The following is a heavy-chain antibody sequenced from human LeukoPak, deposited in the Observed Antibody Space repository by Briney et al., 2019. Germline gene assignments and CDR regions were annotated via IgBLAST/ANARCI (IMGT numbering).Heavy chain of an antibody. J-gene: IGHJ4*02. V-gene: IGHV4-39*01. D-gene: IGHD4-17*01. CDR3: ARQREAGDYLGYFDY. CDR2: IYVSGST. Sequence: PSETLSLTCTVSGDSISSSSYYWDWIRQPPGKGLEWIGSIYVSGSTYYNPSLKSRVTISVDTSKKQFSLKLTSVTAADTAVYYCARQREAGDYLGYFDYWGQGTLVAVSS. CDR1: GDSISSSSYY.